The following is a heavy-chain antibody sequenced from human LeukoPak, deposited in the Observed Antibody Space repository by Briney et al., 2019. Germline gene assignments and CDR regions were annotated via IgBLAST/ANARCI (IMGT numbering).Heavy chain of an antibody. CDR3: ARGIFGVIINAFDI. CDR2: IYNSRRT. V-gene: IGHV4-59*01. CDR1: GGSISSYY. D-gene: IGHD3-3*01. J-gene: IGHJ3*02. Sequence: SETLTLTCTVSGGSISSYYWSWFRQPPGKGLEWIGYIYNSRRTKYNPSPRSRVIISVDTSKSQFSLKLSSVTAADTAVYYCARGIFGVIINAFDIWGQGTMVTVSS.